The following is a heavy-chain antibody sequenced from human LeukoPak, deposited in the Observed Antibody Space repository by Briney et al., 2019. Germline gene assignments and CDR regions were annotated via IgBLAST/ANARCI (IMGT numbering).Heavy chain of an antibody. D-gene: IGHD6-19*01. J-gene: IGHJ5*02. Sequence: SGTLSLTCAVSGGSISSSNWWSWVRQPPGKGLEWIGEIYHSGSTNYNPSLKSRVTISADTSKNQFSLRLSSVIAADTAVYYCARGSIAVGVGFFDPWGQGTLVTVSS. V-gene: IGHV4-4*02. CDR3: ARGSIAVGVGFFDP. CDR1: GGSISSSNW. CDR2: IYHSGST.